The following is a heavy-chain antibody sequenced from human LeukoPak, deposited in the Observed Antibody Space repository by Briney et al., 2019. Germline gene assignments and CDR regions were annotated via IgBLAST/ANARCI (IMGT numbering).Heavy chain of an antibody. V-gene: IGHV4-59*01. CDR2: IYYSGST. CDR3: ARGRDMVRGVDNWFDP. CDR1: GGSISSYY. D-gene: IGHD3-10*01. Sequence: SETLSLTCTVSGGSISSYYWSWIRQRPGKGLEWIGYIYYSGSTNYNPSLKSRVTISVDTSKNQFSLKLSSVTAADTAVYYCARGRDMVRGVDNWFDPWGQGTLVTVSS. J-gene: IGHJ5*02.